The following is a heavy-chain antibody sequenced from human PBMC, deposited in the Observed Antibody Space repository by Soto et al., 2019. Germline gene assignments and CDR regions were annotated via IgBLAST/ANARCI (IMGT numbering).Heavy chain of an antibody. D-gene: IGHD3-3*02. CDR1: GYTFTSYG. V-gene: IGHV1-18*01. Sequence: ASVKVSCKASGYTFTSYGISWARQAPGQGLEWMGWISAYNGNTNYAQKLQGRVTMTTDTSTSTAYMELRSLRSDDTAVYYCAVDIASPFAGDYYYSVRDVWGQGTTVTVS. J-gene: IGHJ6*02. CDR3: AVDIASPFAGDYYYSVRDV. CDR2: ISAYNGNT.